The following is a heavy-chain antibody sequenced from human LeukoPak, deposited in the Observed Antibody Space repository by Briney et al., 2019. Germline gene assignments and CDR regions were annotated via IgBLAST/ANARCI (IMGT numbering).Heavy chain of an antibody. V-gene: IGHV4-59*11. CDR3: ARLLDNDNSGDPDTFDM. CDR1: GGSISGHY. D-gene: IGHD3-22*01. J-gene: IGHJ3*02. Sequence: PSETLSLTCAVSGGSISGHYWSWIRQPPGKTLHWIGYVHYSGKTYYSPPLRSRVTISVDTSNNHFSLKLTSVTAADTAVYYCARLLDNDNSGDPDTFDMWGQGTMVTVSA. CDR2: VHYSGKT.